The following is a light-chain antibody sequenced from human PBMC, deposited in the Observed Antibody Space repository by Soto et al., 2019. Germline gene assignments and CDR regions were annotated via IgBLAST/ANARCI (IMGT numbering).Light chain of an antibody. CDR1: QSISTY. CDR3: QQSYSNPTWT. CDR2: DSS. V-gene: IGKV1-39*01. J-gene: IGKJ1*01. Sequence: DIQLTQSPSSLSASVGDRITITCRASQSISTYLNWYQQKPGEAPTLLVYDSSTLQSGVPSRFSGSGFGAEFTITVSSLQPEDFATYYCQQSYSNPTWTFGQGTKVAIK.